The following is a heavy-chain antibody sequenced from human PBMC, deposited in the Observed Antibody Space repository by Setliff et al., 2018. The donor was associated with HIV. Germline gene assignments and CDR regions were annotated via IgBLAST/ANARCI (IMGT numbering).Heavy chain of an antibody. J-gene: IGHJ4*02. Sequence: ASVKVSCKASGYTFSSYGISWVRQAPGQGLEWMGWISAYNGNTDYAQKFQGRVTMTRDTSISTAYMELSRLRSDDTAVYYCARDPITGTGLGDYWGQGTLVTVS. CDR2: ISAYNGNT. CDR3: ARDPITGTGLGDY. V-gene: IGHV1-18*01. CDR1: GYTFSSYG. D-gene: IGHD1-20*01.